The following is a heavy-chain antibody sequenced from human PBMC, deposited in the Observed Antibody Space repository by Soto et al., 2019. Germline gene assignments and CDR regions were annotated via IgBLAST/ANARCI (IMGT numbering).Heavy chain of an antibody. Sequence: SVKVSCKASGFTFTSSAFQWVRQARGQRLEWIGWIAVGSGYTNYAQRFQDRVTLTRDMSTATTCMELSRLTSEDTAIYYCAADATAWQQMVPSDYWGQGTLVTV. J-gene: IGHJ4*02. D-gene: IGHD2-8*01. CDR1: GFTFTSSA. CDR3: AADATAWQQMVPSDY. V-gene: IGHV1-58*01. CDR2: IAVGSGYT.